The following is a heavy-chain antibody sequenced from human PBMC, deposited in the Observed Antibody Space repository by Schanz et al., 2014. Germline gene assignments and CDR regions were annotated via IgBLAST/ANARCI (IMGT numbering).Heavy chain of an antibody. CDR2: IWYDGSNK. Sequence: QVQLVESGGGVVQPGRSRRLSCEASGFTFSIYGMSWVRQAPGKGLEWVAIIWYDGSNKYYADSVKGRFTISRDNSKNTLFLQMSSLRAEDTAVYYCARDSGSHYLVDYWGQGTLVTVSS. CDR3: ARDSGSHYLVDY. J-gene: IGHJ4*02. CDR1: GFTFSIYG. V-gene: IGHV3-33*08. D-gene: IGHD1-26*01.